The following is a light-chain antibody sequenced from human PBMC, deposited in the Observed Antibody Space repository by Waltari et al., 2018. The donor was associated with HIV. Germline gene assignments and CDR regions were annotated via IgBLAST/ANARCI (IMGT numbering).Light chain of an antibody. J-gene: IGLJ2*01. CDR1: SSDIGAYDY. V-gene: IGLV2-11*01. CDR2: DVN. CDR3: SSYGGVASYLI. Sequence: HSALTQPRSVSGSPGQSVTISCTGTSSDIGAYDYVSWFQKFPGRAPKLLIFDVNKRPSGVPDRFSGFKPGDTASLTISGLQPDDESDYFCSSYGGVASYLIFGGGTTLTVL.